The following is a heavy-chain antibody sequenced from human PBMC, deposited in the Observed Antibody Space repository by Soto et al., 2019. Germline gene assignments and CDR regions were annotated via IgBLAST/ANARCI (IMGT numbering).Heavy chain of an antibody. CDR2: IYWNSGGA. J-gene: IGHJ5*02. CDR1: RITSGDYA. V-gene: IGHV3-9*02. D-gene: IGHD2-15*01. Sequence: GGSLRLSCAASRITSGDYAMHWVRQAPGKGLEWVSAIYWNSGGAGYADSVKGRFTISRDNAKNSLYLQMNSLRVEDTAFYYCAKDISPGGLDLWGQGTLVTVSS. CDR3: AKDISPGGLDL.